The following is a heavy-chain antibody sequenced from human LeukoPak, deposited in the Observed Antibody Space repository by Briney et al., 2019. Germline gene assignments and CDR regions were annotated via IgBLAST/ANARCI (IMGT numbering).Heavy chain of an antibody. J-gene: IGHJ4*02. Sequence: GGSLRLSCAASGFTFDDYAMHWVRQAPGKGLEWVSGISWNSGSIGYADSVKGRFTISRDNAKNSLYLQMNSLRAEDTALYYCAKQYGSGTYLLTDFDYWGQGTLVTVSS. D-gene: IGHD3-10*01. CDR1: GFTFDDYA. CDR2: ISWNSGSI. V-gene: IGHV3-9*01. CDR3: AKQYGSGTYLLTDFDY.